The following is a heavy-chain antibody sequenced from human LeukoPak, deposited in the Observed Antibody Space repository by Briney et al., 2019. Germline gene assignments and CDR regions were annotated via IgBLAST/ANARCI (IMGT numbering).Heavy chain of an antibody. V-gene: IGHV1-69*04. D-gene: IGHD3-22*01. CDR2: IIPILGIA. CDR3: ARDPNYDSSGYYFD. Sequence: SVKVSCKASGYTFTSYYMHWVRQAPGQGLEWMGRIIPILGIANYAQKFQGRVTITADKSTSTAYMELSSLRSEDTAVYYCARDPNYDSSGYYFDWGQGTLVTVSS. J-gene: IGHJ4*02. CDR1: GYTFTSYY.